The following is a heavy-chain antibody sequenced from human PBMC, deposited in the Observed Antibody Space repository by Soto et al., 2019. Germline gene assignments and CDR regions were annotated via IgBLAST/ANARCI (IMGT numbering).Heavy chain of an antibody. V-gene: IGHV1-46*01. CDR1: GYTFTSYY. CDR2: INPSGGST. CDR3: AREYYGMDV. Sequence: ASVKVSCKASGYTFTSYYMHWVRQAPGQGLERMGIINPSGGSTGYAQKNQGRVTMTRDTSTSTVYMELSSLRSEDTAVYYCAREYYGMDVWGQGTTVTVSS. J-gene: IGHJ6*02.